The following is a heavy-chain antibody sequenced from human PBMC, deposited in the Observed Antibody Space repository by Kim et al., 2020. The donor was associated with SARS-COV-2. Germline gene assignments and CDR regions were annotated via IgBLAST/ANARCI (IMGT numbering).Heavy chain of an antibody. Sequence: GGSLSLSCAASGFSFGSKAMYWVRQAPGKGLEWVAVISYDGSNKYYADSVKGRFTISRDNSKNTMYLEMNSLGAEDTAVYFCARDKNSGYAQYYYNGMDV. CDR1: GFSFGSKA. V-gene: IGHV3-30-3*01. CDR2: ISYDGSNK. D-gene: IGHD5-12*01. J-gene: IGHJ6*01. CDR3: ARDKNSGYAQYYYNGMDV.